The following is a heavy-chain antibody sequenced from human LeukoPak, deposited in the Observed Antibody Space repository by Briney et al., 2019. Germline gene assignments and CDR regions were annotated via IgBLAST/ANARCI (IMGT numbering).Heavy chain of an antibody. J-gene: IGHJ6*03. CDR3: ARDSRPYYDFWSGYSRDYYYYYYMDV. CDR2: IIPIFGTA. CDR1: GGTFSSYA. Sequence: SVKVSCKASGGTFSSYAISWVRQAPGQGLEWMGGIIPIFGTANYAQKFQGRVTITTDESTSTAYMELSSLRSEDTAVYYCARDSRPYYDFWSGYSRDYYYYYYMDVWGKGTTVTVSS. D-gene: IGHD3-3*01. V-gene: IGHV1-69*05.